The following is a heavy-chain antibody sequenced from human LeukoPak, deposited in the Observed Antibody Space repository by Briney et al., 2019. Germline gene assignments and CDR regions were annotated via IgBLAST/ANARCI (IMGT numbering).Heavy chain of an antibody. J-gene: IGHJ3*02. CDR2: SSYSVRT. CDR1: VGSISRNY. Sequence: PLETLSLTCTVSVGSISRNYWSWLRRPPGKGLEGIGYSSYSVRTYYNPSLKSRFTISWDTSKNQIYLRLTSVTAADTAVYYCASNVEMATPLGAFDIWGRGTTVTVSS. D-gene: IGHD5-24*01. CDR3: ASNVEMATPLGAFDI. V-gene: IGHV4-59*08.